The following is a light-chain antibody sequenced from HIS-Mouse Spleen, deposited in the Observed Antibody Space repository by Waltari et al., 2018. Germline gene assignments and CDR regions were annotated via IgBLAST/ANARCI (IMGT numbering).Light chain of an antibody. CDR3: SSYTSSSTEV. CDR2: DVS. J-gene: IGLJ2*01. Sequence: QSALTQPASVSGSPGQSITISCTGTSSDVGGYNYVSGYQQHPAKAPKLMIYDVSNRPSGVSNRFSGSKSGNTASLTISGLQAEDEADYYCSSYTSSSTEVFGGGTKLTVL. V-gene: IGLV2-14*03. CDR1: SSDVGGYNY.